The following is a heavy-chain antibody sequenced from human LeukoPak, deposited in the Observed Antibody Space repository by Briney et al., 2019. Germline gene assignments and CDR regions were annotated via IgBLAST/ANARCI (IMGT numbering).Heavy chain of an antibody. CDR3: AKDISHDSSAYSAYFDY. CDR2: ISWNSGSI. D-gene: IGHD3-22*01. Sequence: GRSLRLSCAASGFTFEDYAMHWVRQAPGKGLEWVSGISWNSGSIGYADSVKGRFTISRDNAKNSLYLQMNSLRAEDTALYYCAKDISHDSSAYSAYFDYWGQGTLVTVSS. J-gene: IGHJ4*02. CDR1: GFTFEDYA. V-gene: IGHV3-9*01.